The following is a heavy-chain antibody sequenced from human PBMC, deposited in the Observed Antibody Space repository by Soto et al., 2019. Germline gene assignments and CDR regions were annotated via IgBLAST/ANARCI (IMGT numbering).Heavy chain of an antibody. V-gene: IGHV1-69*13. CDR2: IIPIFGTA. J-gene: IGHJ6*02. D-gene: IGHD2-15*01. Sequence: ASVKVSCKASGGTFSSYAISWVRQAPGQGLEWMGGIIPIFGTANYAQKFQGRVTITADESTSTAYMELSSLRSEDTAVYYCARASVCSGGSCYSSRHYYYGMDVWGQGTTVTVSS. CDR3: ARASVCSGGSCYSSRHYYYGMDV. CDR1: GGTFSSYA.